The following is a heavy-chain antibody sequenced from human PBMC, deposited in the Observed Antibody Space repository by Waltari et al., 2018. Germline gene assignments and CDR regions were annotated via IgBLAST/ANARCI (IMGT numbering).Heavy chain of an antibody. V-gene: IGHV3-48*03. J-gene: IGHJ4*02. CDR2: IDKSGSRT. D-gene: IGHD1-26*01. CDR3: ARGIVGATG. Sequence: EVQLVESGGDLVQPGGSLRLNCETSGFTFFNYELNWVRQAPGRGREGIAYIDKSGSRTFYSESVRGRFTISRDDAKNSVYLQMNNLRVDDSALYYCARGIVGATGWGQGTLVTVSS. CDR1: GFTFFNYE.